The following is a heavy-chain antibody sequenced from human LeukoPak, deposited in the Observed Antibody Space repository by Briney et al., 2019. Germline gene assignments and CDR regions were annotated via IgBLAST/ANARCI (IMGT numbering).Heavy chain of an antibody. CDR2: IIPIFGTA. J-gene: IGHJ4*02. D-gene: IGHD6-19*01. V-gene: IGHV1-69*13. CDR1: GANFSSYA. Sequence: SLKLSCKASGANFSSYAISWDRQTPGHGLQLMRRIIPIFGTANYAQKFQGRVTITADESTSTAYMELSSLRSEDTAVYYCARSIAVAGQYYFDYWGQGTLVTVSS. CDR3: ARSIAVAGQYYFDY.